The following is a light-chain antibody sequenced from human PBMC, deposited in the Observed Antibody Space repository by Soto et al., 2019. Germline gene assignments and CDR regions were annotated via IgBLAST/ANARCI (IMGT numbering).Light chain of an antibody. CDR2: GAS. V-gene: IGKV3-15*01. CDR3: QQYNNWPGT. Sequence: EIVMTQSPATLSVSPGERATLSCRASRSVSSNLAWYQQTPGQAPRLLIYGASTRATGIPARFSGSASGTEFILTISSLQSEDVAFYYCQQYNNWPGTFGQGTKVDIK. CDR1: RSVSSN. J-gene: IGKJ1*01.